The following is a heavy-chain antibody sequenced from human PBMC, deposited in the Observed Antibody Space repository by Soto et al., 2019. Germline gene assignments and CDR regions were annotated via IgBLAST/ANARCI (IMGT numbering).Heavy chain of an antibody. CDR2: INAGNGNT. CDR3: AMVDVYVTPSPQDV. Sequence: ASVKVSCKASGYTFTIYAMHWVRQAPGQRLEWMGWINAGNGNTKYSQKFQGRVTITRDTSASTAYMELRSLRSNDTAIYYCAMVDVYVTPSPQDVWGQGTTVTVSS. CDR1: GYTFTIYA. D-gene: IGHD3-16*01. V-gene: IGHV1-3*01. J-gene: IGHJ6*02.